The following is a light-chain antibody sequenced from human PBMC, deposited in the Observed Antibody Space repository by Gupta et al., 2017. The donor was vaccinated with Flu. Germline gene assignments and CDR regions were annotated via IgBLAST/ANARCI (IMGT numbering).Light chain of an antibody. CDR2: KAS. Sequence: PYTLSASVGDRVAITCRASQSISSWLAWYQQKPGKAPKLLIYKASSLESGVPSRFSGSGSGTEFTLTISSLQPDDFATYYCQQYNSYSWTFGQGTKVEIK. J-gene: IGKJ1*01. CDR1: QSISSW. V-gene: IGKV1-5*03. CDR3: QQYNSYSWT.